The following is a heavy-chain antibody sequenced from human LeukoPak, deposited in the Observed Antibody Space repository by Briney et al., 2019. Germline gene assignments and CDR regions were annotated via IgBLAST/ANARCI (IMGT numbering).Heavy chain of an antibody. CDR3: ARDRMGAIMYFDV. Sequence: GGSLRLSCEVSGFTFSTYGMSWVRQAPGKGLEWVSGITGSGGRTYYADSVKGRFTISRDNSRDRLYLETNSLRAEDTAVYYCARDRMGAIMYFDVWGRGTLVTVSS. J-gene: IGHJ2*01. D-gene: IGHD3-10*01. CDR1: GFTFSTYG. CDR2: ITGSGGRT. V-gene: IGHV3-23*01.